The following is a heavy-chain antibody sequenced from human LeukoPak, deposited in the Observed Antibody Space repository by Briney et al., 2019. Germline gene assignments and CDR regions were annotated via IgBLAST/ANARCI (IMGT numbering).Heavy chain of an antibody. CDR2: ISPDGAIR. Sequence: GSLRLSCAASGFAFSFYAMHWVRQAPGKGLEWVSVISPDGAIRFYADSVKGRFTISRDNFKSMLDLQMNSLGPEDTAVYYCARDHLNYMDVWGKGTTVTVSS. CDR3: ARDHLNYMDV. J-gene: IGHJ6*03. V-gene: IGHV3-30-3*01. CDR1: GFAFSFYA.